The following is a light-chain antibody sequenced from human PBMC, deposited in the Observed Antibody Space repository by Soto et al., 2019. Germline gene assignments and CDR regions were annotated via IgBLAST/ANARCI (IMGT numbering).Light chain of an antibody. V-gene: IGKV3-20*01. CDR2: GAS. CDR1: QSLSSSF. J-gene: IGKJ2*01. Sequence: VLTQSPGTLSLSPGERATLSCRASQSLSSSFLAWYQKKPGLAPRLLLYGASNRATGIPDRFSGSGSGTDFTLSISRLEPEDFAVYFCLQYASPLYTFGQGTXL. CDR3: LQYASPLYT.